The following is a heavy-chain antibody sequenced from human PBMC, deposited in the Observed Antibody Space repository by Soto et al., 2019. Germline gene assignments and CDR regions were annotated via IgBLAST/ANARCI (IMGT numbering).Heavy chain of an antibody. CDR1: GGTFSSYT. CDR3: ASLLHLKILSYYMDV. V-gene: IGHV1-69*02. Sequence: SVKVSYKASGGTFSSYTISWVRQAPGQGLEWMGRIIPILGIANYAQKFQGRVTITADKSTSTAYMELSSLRSEDTAVYYCASLLHLKILSYYMDVWGKGTTVTVSS. CDR2: IIPILGIA. J-gene: IGHJ6*03.